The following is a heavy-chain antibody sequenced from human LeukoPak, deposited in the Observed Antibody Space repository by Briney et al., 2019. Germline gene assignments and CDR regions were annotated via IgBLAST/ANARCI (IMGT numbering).Heavy chain of an antibody. CDR1: GDSISSYY. Sequence: SETLSLTSTVSGDSISSYYWSWIRQPPGKGLEWIGYIYHSGSTNYNPSLNSRVTISVDTSKNEFSLKLSSVTAADTAVYYCARRTTYEAGYSSGWYDYWGQGTLVTVSS. CDR2: IYHSGST. D-gene: IGHD6-19*01. CDR3: ARRTTYEAGYSSGWYDY. J-gene: IGHJ4*02. V-gene: IGHV4-59*01.